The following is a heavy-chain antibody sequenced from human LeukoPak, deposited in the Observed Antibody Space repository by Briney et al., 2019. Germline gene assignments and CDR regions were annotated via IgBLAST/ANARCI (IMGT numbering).Heavy chain of an antibody. J-gene: IGHJ4*02. V-gene: IGHV3-23*01. Sequence: GGSLRLSCTASGFTFSSFAMSWVRQAPGKGLEWASGISSSGDTTYYADSVKGRFTISRDNSKKTMYLQMRSLRAEDTAVYYCAKDYSIWSGYYFDFWGQGILVTVSS. CDR1: GFTFSSFA. D-gene: IGHD3-3*01. CDR3: AKDYSIWSGYYFDF. CDR2: ISSSGDTT.